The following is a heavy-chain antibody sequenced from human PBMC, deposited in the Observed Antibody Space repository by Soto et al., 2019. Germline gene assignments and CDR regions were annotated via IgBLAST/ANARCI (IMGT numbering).Heavy chain of an antibody. CDR2: ISYDGSNK. CDR1: GFTFSSYG. J-gene: IGHJ6*04. V-gene: IGHV3-30*18. D-gene: IGHD3-16*01. CDR3: AKTYEPLALVYGMDV. Sequence: QVQLVESGGGVVQPGRSLRLSCAASGFTFSSYGMHWVRQAPGKGLEWVAVISYDGSNKYYADSVKGRFTISRDNSKNALYLQMNSLRAEDPAVYYCAKTYEPLALVYGMDVWGEGTTVTVSS.